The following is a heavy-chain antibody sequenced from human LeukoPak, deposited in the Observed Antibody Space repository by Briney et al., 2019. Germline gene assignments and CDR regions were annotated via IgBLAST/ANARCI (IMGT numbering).Heavy chain of an antibody. D-gene: IGHD1-20*01. CDR2: ISSSGSYI. CDR3: AREYNSRATFDD. CDR1: ASGVSFTSHS. J-gene: IGHJ4*02. V-gene: IGHV3-21*05. Sequence: GGSLRHSCAASASGVSFTSHSMNWVRHAPGKGLEWISYISSSGSYIFYAASVEGRFTVSRDNARNSLYLQMNSLRAEDTAIYHCAREYNSRATFDDWGQGTLVTVSS.